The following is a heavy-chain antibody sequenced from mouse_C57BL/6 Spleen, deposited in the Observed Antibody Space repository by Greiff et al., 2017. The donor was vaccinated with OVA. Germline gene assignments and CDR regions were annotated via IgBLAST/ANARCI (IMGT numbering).Heavy chain of an antibody. CDR1: GYTFTDYN. Sequence: EVQLVESGPELVKPGASVKMSCKASGYTFTDYNMHWVKQSHGKSLEWIGYINPNNGGTSYNQKFKGKATLTVNKSSSTAYMELRSLTSEDSAVYYCAREGNGYYPSWLYWGQGTTLTVSS. J-gene: IGHJ2*01. CDR3: AREGNGYYPSWLY. D-gene: IGHD2-3*01. CDR2: INPNNGGT. V-gene: IGHV1-22*01.